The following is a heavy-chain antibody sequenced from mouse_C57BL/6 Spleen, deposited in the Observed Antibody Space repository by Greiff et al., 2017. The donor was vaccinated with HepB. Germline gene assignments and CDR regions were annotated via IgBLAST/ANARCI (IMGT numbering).Heavy chain of an antibody. Sequence: EVQLQQSGAELVRPGASVKLSCTASGFNIKDDYMHWVKQRPEQGLEWIGWIDPENGDTEYASKFQGKATITADTSSNTAYLQFSSLTSEDTAVYYCTPSSTTGVAARFAYWGQETLVAVSA. J-gene: IGHJ3*01. CDR2: IDPENGDT. CDR1: GFNIKDDY. V-gene: IGHV14-4*01. D-gene: IGHD1-1*01. CDR3: TPSSTTGVAARFAY.